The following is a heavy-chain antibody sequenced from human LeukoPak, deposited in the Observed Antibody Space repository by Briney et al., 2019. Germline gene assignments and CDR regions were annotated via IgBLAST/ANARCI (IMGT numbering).Heavy chain of an antibody. D-gene: IGHD3-3*01. CDR3: AKVNYEFWAEWYFDI. CDR2: IYYSGST. Sequence: SETLSLTCTVSGGAISSYYWRWLRQPPGKGLKGIGYIYYSGSTNYNPSLKSRVTISVDTSKNQFSLKLSSVTAAGTAVYYCAKVNYEFWAEWYFDIWGRGTLVTVSS. CDR1: GGAISSYY. J-gene: IGHJ2*01. V-gene: IGHV4-59*01.